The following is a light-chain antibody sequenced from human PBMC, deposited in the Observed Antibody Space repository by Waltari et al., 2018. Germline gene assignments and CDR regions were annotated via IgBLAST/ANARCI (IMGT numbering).Light chain of an antibody. Sequence: QSVLTQPPSASGTPGQRITISCSGGSSNIGSNYVFWYQQLPGTAPKLLIYANSQRPSGVPDRCSGSKSGTSASLAISGRRPEDEADYYGAAWDGGLSNWLFGGGTRLTVL. CDR2: ANS. CDR1: SSNIGSNY. J-gene: IGLJ3*02. V-gene: IGLV1-47*02. CDR3: AAWDGGLSNWL.